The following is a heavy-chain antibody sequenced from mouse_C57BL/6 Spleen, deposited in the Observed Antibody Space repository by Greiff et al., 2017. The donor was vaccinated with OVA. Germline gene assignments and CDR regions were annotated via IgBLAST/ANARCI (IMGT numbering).Heavy chain of an antibody. CDR3: AREGAYYAMDY. CDR2: IYPSDSET. J-gene: IGHJ4*01. CDR1: GYTFTSYW. Sequence: VKLSCKASGYTFTSYWMDWVKQRPGQGLEWIGNIYPSDSETHYNQKFKDKATLTVDKSSSTAYMQLSSLTSEDSAVYYCAREGAYYAMDYWGQGTSVTVSS. D-gene: IGHD6-1*01. V-gene: IGHV1-61*01.